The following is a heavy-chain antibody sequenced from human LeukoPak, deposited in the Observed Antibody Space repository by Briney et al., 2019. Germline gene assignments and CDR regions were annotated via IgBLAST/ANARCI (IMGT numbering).Heavy chain of an antibody. CDR2: ISASAAMT. CDR1: GFTFNNYV. CDR3: ARDLLGYNYYYMDV. J-gene: IGHJ6*03. D-gene: IGHD3-16*02. V-gene: IGHV3-23*01. Sequence: GGSLRLSCAASGFTFNNYVMTWVRQAPGKGLEWVSSISASAAMTYYADSVRGRFTISRDNAKNSLFLQMNSLRAEDTAVYYCARDLLGYNYYYMDVWGKGTTVTVSS.